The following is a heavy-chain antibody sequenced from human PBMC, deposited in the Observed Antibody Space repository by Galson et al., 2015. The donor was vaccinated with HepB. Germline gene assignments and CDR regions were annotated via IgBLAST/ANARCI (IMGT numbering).Heavy chain of an antibody. CDR3: AKEFYYDNSGYYGDAFDI. Sequence: GRGLEWVSEITGSGDNTDYADSVKGRFTVSRDNSKNTLYLQMNSLRAEDTAVYYCAKEFYYDNSGYYGDAFDIWGQGTTVTVSS. CDR2: ITGSGDNT. D-gene: IGHD3-22*01. V-gene: IGHV3-23*01. J-gene: IGHJ3*02.